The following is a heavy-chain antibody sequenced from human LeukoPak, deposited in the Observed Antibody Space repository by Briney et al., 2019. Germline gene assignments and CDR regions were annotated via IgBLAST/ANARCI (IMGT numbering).Heavy chain of an antibody. J-gene: IGHJ4*02. V-gene: IGHV3-23*01. CDR1: GFTFSSYA. Sequence: PGGSLRLSCAASGFTFSSYAMSWVRQAPGNGLEWVSAISGSGGSTYYADSVKGRFTISRDNSKNTLYLQMNSLRAEDTAVYYCAKDKGYGLGGLFDYWGQGTLVTVSS. CDR3: AKDKGYGLGGLFDY. CDR2: ISGSGGST. D-gene: IGHD5-18*01.